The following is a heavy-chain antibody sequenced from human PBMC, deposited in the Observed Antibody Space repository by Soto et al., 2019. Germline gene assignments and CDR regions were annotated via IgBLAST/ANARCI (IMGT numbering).Heavy chain of an antibody. Sequence: GGSLRLSCAASGFTFSSYGMHWVRQAPGKGLEWVAVISYDGSNKYYADSVKGRFTISRDNSKNTLYLQMNSLRAEDTAVYYCAKGGACSGGSCYNYYYGMDVWGQGTTVTVSS. CDR2: ISYDGSNK. CDR1: GFTFSSYG. D-gene: IGHD2-15*01. V-gene: IGHV3-30*18. CDR3: AKGGACSGGSCYNYYYGMDV. J-gene: IGHJ6*02.